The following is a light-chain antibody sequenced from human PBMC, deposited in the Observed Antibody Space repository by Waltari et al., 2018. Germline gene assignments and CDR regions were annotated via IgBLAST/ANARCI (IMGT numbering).Light chain of an antibody. V-gene: IGLV2-18*02. Sequence: QSALTQPPSVSGSPGQSVTISCTGTNSDIANYNRVSWYQQSPGTAPKLIIYDVHNRPSGVSDRSSGSKSGNTASLTISGLQAGDEADYYCSSYTTNTRFFGGGTKVTVL. CDR3: SSYTTNTRF. CDR1: NSDIANYNR. J-gene: IGLJ2*01. CDR2: DVH.